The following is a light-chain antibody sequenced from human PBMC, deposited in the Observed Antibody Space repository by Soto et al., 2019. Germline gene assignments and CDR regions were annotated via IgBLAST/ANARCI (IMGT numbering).Light chain of an antibody. CDR2: GAS. CDR3: QQYGSSPRFT. CDR1: QSVSSSY. Sequence: EIVLTQSPGTLSLSPGERATLSCRASQSVSSSYLAWYQQKPGQAPRLLIYGASSRATGIPDRFSGSGSGTDFPLTISRLEPEDVAVYCCQQYGSSPRFTFGPGTKVDIK. V-gene: IGKV3-20*01. J-gene: IGKJ3*01.